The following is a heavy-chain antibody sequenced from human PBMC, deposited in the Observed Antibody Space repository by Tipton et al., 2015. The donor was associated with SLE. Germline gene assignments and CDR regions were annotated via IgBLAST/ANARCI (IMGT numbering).Heavy chain of an antibody. J-gene: IGHJ5*02. Sequence: GLVKPSETLSLTCTVSGDSMSTYYWNWIRQAPGKGLEWVAVISGSGGTTYYADSVKGRFTISRDNSRNTLFLQMDSLRGEDTAVYYCAKHGLYIGSSDNYFDPWGQGTLVTVSS. V-gene: IGHV3-23*01. D-gene: IGHD2-15*01. CDR3: AKHGLYIGSSDNYFDP. CDR1: GDSMSTYY. CDR2: ISGSGGTT.